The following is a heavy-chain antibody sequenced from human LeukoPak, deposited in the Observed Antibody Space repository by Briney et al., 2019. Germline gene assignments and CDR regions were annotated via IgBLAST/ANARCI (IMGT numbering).Heavy chain of an antibody. V-gene: IGHV3-23*01. CDR3: TRDLPGIPYFYCMDV. J-gene: IGHJ6*03. Sequence: PGGSLRLSCVASDFTFRLYAMGWVRQAPGKGLEWVSGISGRGDSTYYGDSVKGRFTISRDNSENMVFLQMNSLRVEDTAVYYCTRDLPGIPYFYCMDVWGKGTTVTVSS. D-gene: IGHD7-27*01. CDR2: ISGRGDST. CDR1: DFTFRLYA.